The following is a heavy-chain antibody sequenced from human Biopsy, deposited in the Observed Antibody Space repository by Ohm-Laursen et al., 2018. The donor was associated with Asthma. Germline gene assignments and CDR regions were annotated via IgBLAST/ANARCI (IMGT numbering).Heavy chain of an antibody. CDR3: AKDVFPGWELRRGPDY. CDR2: ISFDGSNK. CDR1: GFTFSNYG. J-gene: IGHJ4*02. Sequence: SLRLSCAAPGFTFSNYGMHWVRQAPGKGLDWVAVISFDGSNKNYTDSVKGRFTISRDNSRNTLHLQMNSLRAEDTAVYYCAKDVFPGWELRRGPDYWGQGALVTVSS. V-gene: IGHV3-30*18. D-gene: IGHD1-26*01.